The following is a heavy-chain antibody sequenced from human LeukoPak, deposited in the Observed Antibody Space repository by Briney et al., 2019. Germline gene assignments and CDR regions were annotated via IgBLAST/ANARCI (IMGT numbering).Heavy chain of an antibody. CDR3: ARGRTSTWYSGLL. J-gene: IGHJ4*02. CDR2: IKQDGSDK. Sequence: PGGSLRLSCAASGFTFSLYWMSWVRQAPGKGLEWVANIKQDGSDKYYVDSVKGRFTISRDNAKNLLYPQMNSLRAEDTAVYYCARGRTSTWYSGLLWGQGTLVTVSS. D-gene: IGHD6-13*01. CDR1: GFTFSLYW. V-gene: IGHV3-7*01.